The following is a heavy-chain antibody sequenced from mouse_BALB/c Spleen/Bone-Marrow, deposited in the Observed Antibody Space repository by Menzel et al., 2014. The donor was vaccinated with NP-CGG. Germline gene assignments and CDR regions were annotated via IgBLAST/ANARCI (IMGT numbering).Heavy chain of an antibody. D-gene: IGHD1-1*01. Sequence: QVQLKDSGAELVRPGSSVKISCKASGYAFSSYWMNWVKQRPGQGLEWIGQIYPGDGDTNYNGKFKGKATLTADKSSSTAYMQLSSLTSEDSAVYFCARWITTVGAPYVMDYWGQGTSVTVSS. V-gene: IGHV1-80*01. J-gene: IGHJ4*01. CDR3: ARWITTVGAPYVMDY. CDR1: GYAFSSYW. CDR2: IYPGDGDT.